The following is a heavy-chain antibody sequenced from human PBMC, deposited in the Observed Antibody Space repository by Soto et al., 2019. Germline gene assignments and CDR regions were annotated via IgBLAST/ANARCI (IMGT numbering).Heavy chain of an antibody. V-gene: IGHV3-23*01. CDR2: ISGSGGST. D-gene: IGHD2-2*01. Sequence: EVQLLESGGGLVQPGGSLRLSCAASGFTFSSYAMSWVRQAPGKGLEWVSAISGSGGSTYYADSVKGRFTISRDNSKNPLYLQMNSLRAEDTAVYYCAKGGLDVVVPAAMWDYFDYWGQGTLVTVSS. CDR3: AKGGLDVVVPAAMWDYFDY. J-gene: IGHJ4*02. CDR1: GFTFSSYA.